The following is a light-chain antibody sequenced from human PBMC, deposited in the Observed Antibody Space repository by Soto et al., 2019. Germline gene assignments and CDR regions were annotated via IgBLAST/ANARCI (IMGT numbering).Light chain of an antibody. CDR1: QSVSNN. CDR2: FAS. Sequence: EIGMTQSPATLSVSPGERATLSCRASQSVSNNLAWYQQKPGQAPRLLIYFASTRATGIPARFSGSGSGTEFTLTISSLQSEDFAVYYCQQYNNWPLTFGGGTKVEIK. CDR3: QQYNNWPLT. V-gene: IGKV3-15*01. J-gene: IGKJ4*01.